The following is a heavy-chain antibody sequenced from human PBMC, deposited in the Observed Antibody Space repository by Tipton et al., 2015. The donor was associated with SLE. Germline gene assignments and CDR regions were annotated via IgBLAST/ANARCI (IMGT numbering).Heavy chain of an antibody. V-gene: IGHV3-7*03. CDR1: GFSFSDYS. CDR2: IKEDGSEK. Sequence: GSLRLSCVASGFSFSDYSMIWVRQAPGKGLEWVANIKEDGSEKYYVDSVKGRFTISRDNGKNSLFLQMNSLRAEDTAVYYCARGAGGYMDVWGQGTLVTVSS. CDR3: ARGAGGYMDV. J-gene: IGHJ4*02. D-gene: IGHD5-24*01.